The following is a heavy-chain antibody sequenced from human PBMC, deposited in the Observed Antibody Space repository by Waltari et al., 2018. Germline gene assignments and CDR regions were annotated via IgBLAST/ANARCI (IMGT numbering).Heavy chain of an antibody. V-gene: IGHV4-34*01. CDR1: GGSFSGYY. CDR3: VRGSYGGGFDY. Sequence: QVQLQQWGAGLLKPSETLSLTCAVYGGSFSGYYWSWIRHPPGKGLEWIGEINHSGSTNYNPSLKSRVTISVDTSKNQFSLKLSSVTAADTAVYYCVRGSYGGGFDYWGQGTLVTVSS. J-gene: IGHJ4*02. D-gene: IGHD1-26*01. CDR2: INHSGST.